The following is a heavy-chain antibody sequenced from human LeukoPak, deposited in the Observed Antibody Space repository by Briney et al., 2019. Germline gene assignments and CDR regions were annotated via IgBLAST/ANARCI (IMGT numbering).Heavy chain of an antibody. D-gene: IGHD3-22*01. CDR2: ISAYNGNT. J-gene: IGHJ3*02. Sequence: GASVKVSCKASGYTFTSYGISWVRQAPGQGLEWMGWISAYNGNTNYAQKLQGRVTMTTDTSTSTAYMELRSLRSDETAVYYCARDVHYSDSSGYRAFDIWGQGTMVTVSS. V-gene: IGHV1-18*01. CDR3: ARDVHYSDSSGYRAFDI. CDR1: GYTFTSYG.